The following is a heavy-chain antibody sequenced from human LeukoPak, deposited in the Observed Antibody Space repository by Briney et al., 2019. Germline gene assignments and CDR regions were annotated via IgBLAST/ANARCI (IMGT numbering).Heavy chain of an antibody. CDR3: ARDRGVRGVMDY. Sequence: GGSLRLSCAASGFTFSSYGMHWVRQAPGKGLEWVAVIWYDGSNKYYADSVKGRFTISRDNSKNTLYLQMNSLRAEDTAVYYCARDRGVRGVMDYWGQGTLVTVSS. CDR2: IWYDGSNK. J-gene: IGHJ4*02. D-gene: IGHD3-10*01. CDR1: GFTFSSYG. V-gene: IGHV3-33*01.